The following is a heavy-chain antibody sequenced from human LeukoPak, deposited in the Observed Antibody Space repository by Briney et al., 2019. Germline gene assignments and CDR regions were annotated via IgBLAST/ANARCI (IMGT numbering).Heavy chain of an antibody. CDR1: GGSISSGDYY. CDR3: ARSVVPAAIRFDP. J-gene: IGHJ5*02. D-gene: IGHD2-2*02. CDR2: IYYSGST. Sequence: PSQTLSLTCTVSGGSISSGDYYWSWIRQPPGKGLEWIGYIYYSGSTYYNPSLKSRVTISVDTSKNQFSLKLSSETAADTAVYYCARSVVPAAIRFDPWGQGTLVTVSS. V-gene: IGHV4-30-4*01.